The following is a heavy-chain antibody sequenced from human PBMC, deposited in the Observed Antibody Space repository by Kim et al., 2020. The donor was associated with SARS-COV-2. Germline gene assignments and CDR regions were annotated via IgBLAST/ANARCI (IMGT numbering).Heavy chain of an antibody. Sequence: AESVKGRFTISGDNSKNTLYLQMNSLRAEDTAVYYCAKDRCSGGSCYSDYWGQGTLVTVSS. V-gene: IGHV3-33*06. J-gene: IGHJ4*02. D-gene: IGHD2-15*01. CDR3: AKDRCSGGSCYSDY.